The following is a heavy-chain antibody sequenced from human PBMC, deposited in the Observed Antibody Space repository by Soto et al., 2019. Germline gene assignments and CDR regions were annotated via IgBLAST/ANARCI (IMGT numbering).Heavy chain of an antibody. J-gene: IGHJ6*02. V-gene: IGHV1-69*01. CDR2: IFPIFGTA. CDR1: GGTFSSYA. CDR3: ARSAQRPLSGYYGYSYGMDV. D-gene: IGHD3-3*01. Sequence: QVQLVQSGAEVKKPGSSVKVSCKASGGTFSSYAISWVRQAPGQGLEWMGGIFPIFGTANYAQKFQGRVTIAADGSTGAGYMELSGLRSEDTAVYYCARSAQRPLSGYYGYSYGMDVWGQGTTVTVSS.